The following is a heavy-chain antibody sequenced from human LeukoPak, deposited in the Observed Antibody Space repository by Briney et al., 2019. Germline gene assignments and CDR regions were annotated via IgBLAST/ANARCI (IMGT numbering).Heavy chain of an antibody. CDR3: ARAWVKGGYYYYYYMDV. CDR1: GGSISSYY. CDR2: IYYSGST. J-gene: IGHJ6*03. Sequence: SETLSLTCTVSGGSISSYYWSWIRQPPGKGLEWIGYIYYSGSTNYNPSLKSRVTISVDTSKNQFSLKLSSVTAADTAVYYCARAWVKGGYYYYYYMDVWGKGTTVTVSS. D-gene: IGHD3-16*01. V-gene: IGHV4-59*01.